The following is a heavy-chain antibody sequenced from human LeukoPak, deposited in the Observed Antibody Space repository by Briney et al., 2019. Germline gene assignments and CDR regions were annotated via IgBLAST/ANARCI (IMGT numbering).Heavy chain of an antibody. CDR1: GFTFSSYS. D-gene: IGHD3-3*01. CDR3: ARDSYDFWSGHGGVDY. J-gene: IGHJ4*02. V-gene: IGHV3-21*01. CDR2: ISSSSSGYI. Sequence: NPGGSLRLSCAASGFTFSSYSMNWVRQAPGKGLEWVSSISSSSSGYIYYADSVKGRFTISRDNAKNSLYLQMNSLRAEDTAVYYCARDSYDFWSGHGGVDYWGQGTLVTVSS.